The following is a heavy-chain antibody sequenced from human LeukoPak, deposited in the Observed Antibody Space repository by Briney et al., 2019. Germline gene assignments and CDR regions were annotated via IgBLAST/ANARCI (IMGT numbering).Heavy chain of an antibody. D-gene: IGHD3-22*01. CDR3: DYYDSSGSNDY. CDR2: IYSGGST. CDR1: GFTVSSNY. Sequence: WGSLRLSCAASGFTVSSNYMSWVRQAPGKGLEWVSVIYSGGSTYYADSVKGRFTISRDNSKNTLYLQMNSLRAEDTAVYYCDYYDSSGSNDYWGQGTLVTVSS. J-gene: IGHJ4*02. V-gene: IGHV3-66*01.